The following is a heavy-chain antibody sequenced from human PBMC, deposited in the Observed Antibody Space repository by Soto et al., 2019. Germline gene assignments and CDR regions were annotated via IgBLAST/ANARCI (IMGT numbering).Heavy chain of an antibody. V-gene: IGHV4-34*01. CDR3: AGGLSITMVRGVIWYGMDV. CDR1: GGSFSGYY. CDR2: INHSGST. Sequence: LSETRSLTCAVYGGSFSGYYSSWIRQTPGKGLEWIGEINHSGSTNYNPSLKSRVTISVDTSKNQFSLKLSSVTAADTAVYYCAGGLSITMVRGVIWYGMDVWGQGTTVT. D-gene: IGHD3-10*01. J-gene: IGHJ6*02.